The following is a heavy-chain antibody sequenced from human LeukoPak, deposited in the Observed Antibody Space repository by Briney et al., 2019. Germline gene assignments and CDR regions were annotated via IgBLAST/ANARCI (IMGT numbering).Heavy chain of an antibody. CDR3: ARGDWAPFDY. CDR1: GFTLSDYW. V-gene: IGHV3-7*01. D-gene: IGHD2-21*02. Sequence: GGSLRLSCAASGFTLSDYWMNWVRQAPGKGLEWVANIDQDGGGKYYLDSVKGRFTISRDNAKSSLYLQIDSLRAEDTAVYYCARGDWAPFDYWGQGSLLTVSS. CDR2: IDQDGGGK. J-gene: IGHJ4*02.